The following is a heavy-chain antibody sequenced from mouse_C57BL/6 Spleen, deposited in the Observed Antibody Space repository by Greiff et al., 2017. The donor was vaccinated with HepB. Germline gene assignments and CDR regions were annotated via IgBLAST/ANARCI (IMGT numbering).Heavy chain of an antibody. CDR3: ARPYSNSWYFDV. D-gene: IGHD2-5*01. Sequence: VQLQQSGPELVKPGASVKISCKASGYAFSSSWMNWVKQRPGKGLEWIGRIYPGDGDTNYNGKFKGKATRTADKSSSTAYMQLSSLTSEDSAVYFCARPYSNSWYFDVWGTGTTVTVSS. J-gene: IGHJ1*03. V-gene: IGHV1-82*01. CDR1: GYAFSSSW. CDR2: IYPGDGDT.